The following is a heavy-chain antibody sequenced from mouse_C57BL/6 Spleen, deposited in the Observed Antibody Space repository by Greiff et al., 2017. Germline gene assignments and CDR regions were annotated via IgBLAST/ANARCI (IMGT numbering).Heavy chain of an antibody. Sequence: EVKLVESGPELVKPGASVKMSCKASGYTFTDYNMHWVKQSHGKSLEWIGYINPNNGGTSYNQKFKGKATLTVNKSASTAYMERRSLTSEDSAVYYCARCSYGSSPWYFDVWGTGTTVTVSS. D-gene: IGHD1-1*01. J-gene: IGHJ1*03. V-gene: IGHV1-22*01. CDR2: INPNNGGT. CDR3: ARCSYGSSPWYFDV. CDR1: GYTFTDYN.